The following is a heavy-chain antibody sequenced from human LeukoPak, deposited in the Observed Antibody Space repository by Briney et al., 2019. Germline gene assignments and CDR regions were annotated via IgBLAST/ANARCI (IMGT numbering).Heavy chain of an antibody. J-gene: IGHJ3*02. CDR1: GGSISSGSYY. D-gene: IGHD4-11*01. CDR2: IYTSGST. V-gene: IGHV4-61*02. Sequence: ASETLSLTCTVSGGSISSGSYYWSWIRQPAGKGLEWIGRIYTSGSTNYNPSLKSRVTISVDTSKNQFSLKLSSVTAADTAVYYCARLGQNKYTVTTHSGAFDIWGQGTMVTVSS. CDR3: ARLGQNKYTVTTHSGAFDI.